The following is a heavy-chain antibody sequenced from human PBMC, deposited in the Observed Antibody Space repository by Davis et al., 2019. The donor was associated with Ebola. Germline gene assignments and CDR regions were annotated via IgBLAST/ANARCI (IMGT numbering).Heavy chain of an antibody. D-gene: IGHD2-15*01. J-gene: IGHJ4*02. CDR2: IYYSGST. V-gene: IGHV4-61*01. CDR3: ARAPLGYCSGGSCYEIDY. Sequence: PSETLSLTCTVPGGSVSSGSYYWSWIRQPPGKGLEWIGYIYYSGSTNYNPSLKSRVTISVDTSKNQFSPKLSSVTAADTAVYYCARAPLGYCSGGSCYEIDYWGQGTLVTVSS. CDR1: GGSVSSGSYY.